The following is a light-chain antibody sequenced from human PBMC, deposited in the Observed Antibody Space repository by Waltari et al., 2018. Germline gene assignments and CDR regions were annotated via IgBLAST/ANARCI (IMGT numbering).Light chain of an antibody. J-gene: IGLJ2*01. CDR3: QSYDSTLGGSV. V-gene: IGLV1-40*01. CDR1: SSNIGAGSD. Sequence: QSVLTQPPSVSGAPGQRVTISCSWSSSNIGAGSDVTWYQQLPGKAPKLLIYGNSNRPSGVPDRISGSKSGTSASLAITGLQAEDEADYYCQSYDSTLGGSVFGGGTKLTVL. CDR2: GNS.